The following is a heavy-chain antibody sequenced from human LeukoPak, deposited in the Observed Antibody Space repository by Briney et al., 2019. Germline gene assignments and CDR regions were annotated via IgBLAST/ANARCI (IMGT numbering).Heavy chain of an antibody. V-gene: IGHV1-8*01. CDR1: GYTFTSYD. J-gene: IGHJ5*02. D-gene: IGHD2-2*01. CDR3: ARGLGGYCSSTSCHGPWFDP. CDR2: MNPNSGNT. Sequence: GASVKVSCKASGYTFTSYDTNWVRQATGQGLEWMGWMNPNSGNTGYAQKFQGRVTMTRNTSISTAYMELSSLRSEDTAVYYCARGLGGYCSSTSCHGPWFDPWGQGTLVTVSS.